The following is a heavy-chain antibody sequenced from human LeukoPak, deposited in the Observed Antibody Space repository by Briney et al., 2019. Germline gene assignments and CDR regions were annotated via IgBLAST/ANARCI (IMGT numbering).Heavy chain of an antibody. D-gene: IGHD3-9*01. Sequence: SETLSLTCTVSGGSISSYYWSWIRQPPGKGLEWIGYIHYSGSTNYNPSLKSRVTISVDTSKNQFSLKLSSVTAADTAVYYCARGPDGYFDWLFENYYYGTDVWGQGTTVTVSS. CDR2: IHYSGST. CDR1: GGSISSYY. CDR3: ARGPDGYFDWLFENYYYGTDV. J-gene: IGHJ6*02. V-gene: IGHV4-59*01.